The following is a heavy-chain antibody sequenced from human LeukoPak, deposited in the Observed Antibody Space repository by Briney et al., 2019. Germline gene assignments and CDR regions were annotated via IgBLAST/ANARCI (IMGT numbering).Heavy chain of an antibody. CDR3: ARVQEFDDGVFDS. D-gene: IGHD1-1*01. V-gene: IGHV3-23*01. CDR2: NGATA. J-gene: IGHJ4*02. Sequence: GGSLRLSCAASGFSFSSFAMTWVRQAPGKGLEWVSTNGATAYNADSVKGRFTISRDNSKNTVYLQMNSLRVEDTAIYYCARVQEFDDGVFDSWGQGTLVTVSS. CDR1: GFSFSSFA.